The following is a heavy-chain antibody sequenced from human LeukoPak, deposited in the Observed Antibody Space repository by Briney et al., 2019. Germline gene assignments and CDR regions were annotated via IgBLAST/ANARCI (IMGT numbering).Heavy chain of an antibody. CDR1: AYTFTAYY. V-gene: IGHV1-2*02. D-gene: IGHD2-2*01. CDR2: INPTTGGT. J-gene: IGHJ3*02. CDR3: ARGGRTTSCCDDAFDI. Sequence: GASVKVSCKASAYTFTAYYMHFVRQAPGQGLEWMGWINPTTGGTNYAQMFQGRVTMTRDTSISTAYMELSRLTPDDTALYYCARGGRTTSCCDDAFDIWGQGTMVSVSS.